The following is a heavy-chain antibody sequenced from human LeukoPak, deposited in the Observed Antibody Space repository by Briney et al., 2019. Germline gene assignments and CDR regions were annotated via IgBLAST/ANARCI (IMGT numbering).Heavy chain of an antibody. J-gene: IGHJ6*03. D-gene: IGHD3-3*01. Sequence: ASVKVSCKASGYTFTGYHMHWVRQAPGQGLEWMGGIIPIFGTANYAQKFQGRVTITADESTSTAYMELSSLRSEDTAVYYCARASITIFGVVIRRTKNYYYYMDVWGKGTTVTVSS. V-gene: IGHV1-69*13. CDR3: ARASITIFGVVIRRTKNYYYYMDV. CDR2: IIPIFGTA. CDR1: GYTFTGYH.